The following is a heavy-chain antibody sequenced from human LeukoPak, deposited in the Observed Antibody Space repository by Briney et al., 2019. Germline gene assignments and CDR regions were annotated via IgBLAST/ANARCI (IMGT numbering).Heavy chain of an antibody. D-gene: IGHD5-12*01. J-gene: IGHJ4*02. CDR2: IIPMFGSP. Sequence: SVKVSCKASDYTFTSYGISWVRQAPGQGLEWMGGIIPMFGSPIYAQKFQGRVTIIAEESTNTAYMELSSLRSEDTAVYYCARVSGWSAYDLFYWGQGTLVTVSS. CDR3: ARVSGWSAYDLFY. CDR1: DYTFTSYG. V-gene: IGHV1-69*13.